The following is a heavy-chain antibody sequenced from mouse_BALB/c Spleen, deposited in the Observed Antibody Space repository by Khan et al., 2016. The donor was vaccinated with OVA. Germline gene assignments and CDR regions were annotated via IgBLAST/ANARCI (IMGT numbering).Heavy chain of an antibody. Sequence: VELVESGPGLVAPSQSLSITCPVSGFSLTSYGVHWVRQPPGKGLEWLGVIWAGGSTNYNSALMSRLSISKDSSKSQVFLKMNSLQTDDTAMYYCARNREPDYFDYWGQGTTLTVSA. J-gene: IGHJ2*01. CDR3: ARNREPDYFDY. CDR1: GFSLTSYG. CDR2: IWAGGST. V-gene: IGHV2-9*02.